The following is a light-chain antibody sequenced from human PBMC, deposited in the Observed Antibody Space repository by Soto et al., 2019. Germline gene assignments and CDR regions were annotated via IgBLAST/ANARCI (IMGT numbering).Light chain of an antibody. CDR3: EQRRDWPLT. Sequence: EIVLTQSPATLSLSPGERATLSCRASQSVSSYLAWYQQKPGQAPRLLISDASNRATGIPARFSGSGSGTDFTLTVSSLEPEDFAVYDCEQRRDWPLTFGGGTKVE. CDR1: QSVSSY. CDR2: DAS. V-gene: IGKV3-11*01. J-gene: IGKJ4*01.